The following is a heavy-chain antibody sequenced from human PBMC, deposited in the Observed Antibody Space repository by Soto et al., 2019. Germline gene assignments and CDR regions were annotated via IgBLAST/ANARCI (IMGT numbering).Heavy chain of an antibody. D-gene: IGHD3-3*01. Sequence: SETLSLTCTVSGGSISSYYWSWIRQPPGKGLEWIGYIYYGGSTNYNPSLKSRVTISVDTSKNQFSLKLSSVTAADTAVYYLARQNTIFGVVDVGFDPWGQGPLVTVSS. CDR1: GGSISSYY. CDR2: IYYGGST. J-gene: IGHJ5*02. V-gene: IGHV4-59*01. CDR3: ARQNTIFGVVDVGFDP.